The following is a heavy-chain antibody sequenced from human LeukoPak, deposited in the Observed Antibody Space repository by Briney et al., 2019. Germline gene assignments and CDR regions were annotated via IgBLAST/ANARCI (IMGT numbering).Heavy chain of an antibody. J-gene: IGHJ4*02. CDR2: ISSSSSYI. V-gene: IGHV3-21*01. Sequence: GGSLRLSCAASGFTFSSYSMNWVGQAPGKGVEWVSSISSSSSYIYYADSVKGRFTISRDNAKNSLYLQMNSLRVEDTAVYYCAKGGRITMLRGVQRDHYFDYWGQGTLVTVSS. CDR3: AKGGRITMLRGVQRDHYFDY. D-gene: IGHD3-10*01. CDR1: GFTFSSYS.